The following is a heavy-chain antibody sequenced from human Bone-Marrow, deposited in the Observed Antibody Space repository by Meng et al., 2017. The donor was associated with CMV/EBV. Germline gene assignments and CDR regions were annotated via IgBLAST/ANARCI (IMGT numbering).Heavy chain of an antibody. Sequence: GGSLRLSCEASGFIFEDYSMHWVRQAPGKALEWVCDSDNCAESLKGRFTISRDNNKSTFYLEMISLRPEDTAMYYCARGTAVAGTIDNWFDPWGQGTRVTVSS. J-gene: IGHJ5*02. D-gene: IGHD6-19*01. V-gene: IGHV3-43*01. CDR3: ARGTAVAGTIDNWFDP. CDR2: DSD. CDR1: GFIFEDYS.